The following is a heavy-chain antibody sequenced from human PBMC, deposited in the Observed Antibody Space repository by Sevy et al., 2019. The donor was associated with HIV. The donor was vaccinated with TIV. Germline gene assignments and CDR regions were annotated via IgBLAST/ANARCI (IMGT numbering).Heavy chain of an antibody. CDR1: GFSLSTSGVG. CDR3: AHRLGGNSPSLYYYYYGMDV. Sequence: SGPTLVKPTQTLTLTCTFSGFSLSTSGVGVGWIRQPPGKALEWLALIYWNDDKRYSPSLKSRLTITKDTSKNQVVLTMTNMDPVDTATYYCAHRLGGNSPSLYYYYYGMDVWGQGTTVTVSS. CDR2: IYWNDDK. D-gene: IGHD4-4*01. V-gene: IGHV2-5*01. J-gene: IGHJ6*02.